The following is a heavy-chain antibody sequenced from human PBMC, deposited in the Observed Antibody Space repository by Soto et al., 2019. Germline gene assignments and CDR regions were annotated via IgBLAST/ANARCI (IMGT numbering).Heavy chain of an antibody. V-gene: IGHV4-59*01. CDR2: TFYSGST. Sequence: SETLSLTCTVSGGPISSYYWSWIRQPPGKGLEWIGYTFYSGSTKYNPSLKSRATISVDRSKTHFSLNLSSVTAADTAVYYCARDKGRYDSGMDVWGQGTTVTVSS. J-gene: IGHJ6*02. D-gene: IGHD3-9*01. CDR1: GGPISSYY. CDR3: ARDKGRYDSGMDV.